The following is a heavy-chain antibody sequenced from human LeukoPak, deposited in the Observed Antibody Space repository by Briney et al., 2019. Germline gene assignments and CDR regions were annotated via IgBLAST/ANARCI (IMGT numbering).Heavy chain of an antibody. D-gene: IGHD1-1*01. V-gene: IGHV3-23*01. CDR3: AKDKLEPVADDAFDI. CDR1: GFTFSSYA. J-gene: IGHJ3*02. Sequence: AHLRLSCAASGFTFSSYAMSWVRQAPGQPLECLAGISCSGDSTYYADSVKGRFPISRDNSKTTLYLQMNRRRAEDTAVYYCAKDKLEPVADDAFDIWGQGTMVTVSS. CDR2: ISCSGDST.